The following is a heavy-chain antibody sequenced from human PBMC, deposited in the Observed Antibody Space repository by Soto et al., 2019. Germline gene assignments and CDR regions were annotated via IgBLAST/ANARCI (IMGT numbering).Heavy chain of an antibody. CDR2: ISYHGNTE. J-gene: IGHJ5*02. D-gene: IGHD6-25*01. CDR1: GFTFSHYA. CDR3: ARVGLNVFRAANDSYNWFET. Sequence: GGSLRLSCTASGFTFSHYALHWLRQNPGKGLEWVAYISYHGNTEKYADSVKGRFTISRDNYKKEVYLQMNSLRIEDTAVYYCARVGLNVFRAANDSYNWFETWGQGTLVTVSS. V-gene: IGHV3-30*04.